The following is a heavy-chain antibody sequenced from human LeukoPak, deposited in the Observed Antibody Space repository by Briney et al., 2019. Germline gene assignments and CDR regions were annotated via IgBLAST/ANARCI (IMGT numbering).Heavy chain of an antibody. CDR3: ARSTLKPDYSSGWYGPPRIPSRFDY. CDR1: GFTFSSHD. Sequence: GGSLRLSCAASGFTFSSHDMHWVRQAPGKGLEWVAIISYDGGKKDYADSVKGRFTISRDNSKNTLYLQMNSLRAEDTAVYYCARSTLKPDYSSGWYGPPRIPSRFDYWGQGTLVTVSS. D-gene: IGHD6-19*01. J-gene: IGHJ4*02. CDR2: ISYDGGKK. V-gene: IGHV3-30*03.